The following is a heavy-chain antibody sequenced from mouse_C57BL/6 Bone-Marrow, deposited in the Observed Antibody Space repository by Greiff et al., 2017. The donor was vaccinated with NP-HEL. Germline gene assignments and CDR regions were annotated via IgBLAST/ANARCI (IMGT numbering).Heavy chain of an antibody. V-gene: IGHV5-12*01. J-gene: IGHJ4*01. CDR2: ISNGGGST. Sequence: EVQVVESGGGLVQPGGSLKLSCAASGFTFSDYYMYWVRQTPEKRLEWVAYISNGGGSTYYPDTVKGRFTISSDNAKNTLYLQMSRLKSEDTAMYYCARHQGAYYAMDYWGQGTSVTVSS. CDR3: ARHQGAYYAMDY. D-gene: IGHD3-2*02. CDR1: GFTFSDYY.